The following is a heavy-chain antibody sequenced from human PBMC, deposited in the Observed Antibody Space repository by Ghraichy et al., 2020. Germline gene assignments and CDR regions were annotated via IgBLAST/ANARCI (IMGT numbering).Heavy chain of an antibody. Sequence: GGSLRLSCAVSGFTLSNYWMSWVRQVPGEGREWVGNLKQDGSESHFVDSVKGRVTVSRDNAKNSPYLQMNRLRAEDTAVYYCARARDFMYYFDYWGRGTLLTVSS. CDR1: GFTLSNYW. J-gene: IGHJ4*02. CDR2: LKQDGSES. CDR3: ARARDFMYYFDY. V-gene: IGHV3-7*03.